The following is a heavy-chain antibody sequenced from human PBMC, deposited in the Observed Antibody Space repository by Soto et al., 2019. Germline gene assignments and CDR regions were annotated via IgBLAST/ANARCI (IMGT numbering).Heavy chain of an antibody. Sequence: ESGGGVVQPGRSLRLSCAASGFTFSSYGMHWVRQAPGKGLEWVAVIWYDGSNKYYADSVKGRFTISRDNSKNTLYLQMNSLRAEDTAVYYCARDLRFLEWLYYGMDVWVQGTTVTVSS. D-gene: IGHD3-3*01. J-gene: IGHJ6*02. V-gene: IGHV3-33*01. CDR2: IWYDGSNK. CDR1: GFTFSSYG. CDR3: ARDLRFLEWLYYGMDV.